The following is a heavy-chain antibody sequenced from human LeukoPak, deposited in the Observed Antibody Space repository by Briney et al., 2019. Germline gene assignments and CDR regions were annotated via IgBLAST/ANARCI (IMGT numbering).Heavy chain of an antibody. CDR2: VDTDDGET. Sequence: ASVTVSCKVSGYRITEISIHWVRQAPGKGPEWMGGVDTDDGETKYAQKFQGRVTMSEDSSTDTAYIELRSLGSEDTAVYYCAAYFYDSRGYYAFLEYWGQGTLVTVST. CDR3: AAYFYDSRGYYAFLEY. D-gene: IGHD3-22*01. CDR1: GYRITEIS. J-gene: IGHJ4*02. V-gene: IGHV1-24*01.